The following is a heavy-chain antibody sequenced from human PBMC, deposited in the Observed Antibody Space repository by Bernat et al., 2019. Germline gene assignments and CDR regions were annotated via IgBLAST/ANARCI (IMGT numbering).Heavy chain of an antibody. CDR3: AKDRGKYVSYYSYYYGMDV. Sequence: QVQLVESGGGVVQPGRSLRLSCAASGFIFSSYGMHWVRQAPGKGLEWVAVIWYDGSNKYYADSVKGRCTISRDNSKNTLYLQMNSLRAEDTAVYYCAKDRGKYVSYYSYYYGMDVWGQGTTVTVSS. CDR1: GFIFSSYG. CDR2: IWYDGSNK. J-gene: IGHJ6*02. D-gene: IGHD1-26*01. V-gene: IGHV3-33*06.